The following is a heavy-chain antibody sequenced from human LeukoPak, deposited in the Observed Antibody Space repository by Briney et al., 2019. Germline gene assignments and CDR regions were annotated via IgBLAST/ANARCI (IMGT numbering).Heavy chain of an antibody. V-gene: IGHV3-30-3*01. CDR1: GFTFSSYA. Sequence: QAGGSLRLSCAASGFTFSSYATHWVRQAPGKGLEWVAVISYDGSNKYYADSVKGRFTISRDNSKNTLYLQMNSLRAEDTAVYYCARVADAIMVGRYDPWGQGTLVTVSS. CDR2: ISYDGSNK. CDR3: ARVADAIMVGRYDP. J-gene: IGHJ5*02. D-gene: IGHD2-21*01.